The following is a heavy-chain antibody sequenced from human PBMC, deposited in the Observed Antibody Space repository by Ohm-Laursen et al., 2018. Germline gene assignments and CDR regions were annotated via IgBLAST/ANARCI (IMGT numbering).Heavy chain of an antibody. CDR3: ARLPARKNTAIDY. Sequence: SETLSLTCSVSGASINSFFWSWIRQPPGKALEWIGYVSPSGSATYNPPVKSRLSMSLDTSKNQFSLKLSSVTAADTAIYYCARLPARKNTAIDYWGHGTLVTVSS. CDR1: GASINSFF. J-gene: IGHJ4*01. V-gene: IGHV4-59*01. D-gene: IGHD5-18*01. CDR2: VSPSGSA.